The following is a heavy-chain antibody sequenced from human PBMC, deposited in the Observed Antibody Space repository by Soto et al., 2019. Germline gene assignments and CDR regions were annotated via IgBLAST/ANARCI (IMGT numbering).Heavy chain of an antibody. Sequence: PGESLKISCKGSGYSFTSYWIGWVRQMPGKGLEWIGIIYPGDSDTRYSPSFQGQVTISADKSISTAYLQWSSLKASDTAMYYCARQRSSNYYYYYGMDVWGQGTTVTVSS. D-gene: IGHD6-6*01. CDR1: GYSFTSYW. V-gene: IGHV5-51*01. CDR3: ARQRSSNYYYYYGMDV. CDR2: IYPGDSDT. J-gene: IGHJ6*02.